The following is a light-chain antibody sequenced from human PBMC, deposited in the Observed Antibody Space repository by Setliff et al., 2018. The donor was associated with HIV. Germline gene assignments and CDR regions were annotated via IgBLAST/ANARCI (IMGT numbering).Light chain of an antibody. CDR3: TSYTGSNSFALYV. V-gene: IGLV2-8*01. CDR1: SSDIGRYNY. Sequence: QSVLTQPPSASGSPGQSVTISCTGTSSDIGRYNYISWYQQHPGKAPKLKIYEVNKRPSGVPDRFSGSKSGNMASLTVSGLQAEDEADYYCTSYTGSNSFALYVFGSGTKVTVL. J-gene: IGLJ1*01. CDR2: EVN.